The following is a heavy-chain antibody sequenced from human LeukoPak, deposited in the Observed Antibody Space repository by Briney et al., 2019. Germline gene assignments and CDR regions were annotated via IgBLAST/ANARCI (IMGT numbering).Heavy chain of an antibody. CDR2: INGEGSST. Sequence: GGSLRLSCAASGFTFSSYWMHWVRHAPGKGLVWVSRINGEGSSTNYADSVKGRFTISRDSAKNTLYLEMNSLRAEDTAVYYCARDLDTYYYDSSAYYQLDYWGQGTLVTVSS. D-gene: IGHD3-22*01. V-gene: IGHV3-74*01. CDR1: GFTFSSYW. J-gene: IGHJ4*02. CDR3: ARDLDTYYYDSSAYYQLDY.